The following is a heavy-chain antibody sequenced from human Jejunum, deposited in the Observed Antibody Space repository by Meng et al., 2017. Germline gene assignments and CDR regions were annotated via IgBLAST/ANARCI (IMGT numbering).Heavy chain of an antibody. J-gene: IGHJ4*02. V-gene: IGHV4-4*02. CDR2: VWHSGAT. CDR3: ARGVLERYFDY. D-gene: IGHD3-10*01. CDR1: VDFTSQSDR. Sequence: HVYPQVAGQGLVTPSGTLSLTCAVSVDFTSQSDRWTWFRQAPGRGLEWIGEVWHSGATYYNPSLESRLTISIDTSNNRFSLELSSATAADTAVYYCARGVLERYFDYWGQGALVTVSS.